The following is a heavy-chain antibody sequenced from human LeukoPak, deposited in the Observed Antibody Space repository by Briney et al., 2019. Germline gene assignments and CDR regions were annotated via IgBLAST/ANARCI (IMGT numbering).Heavy chain of an antibody. CDR1: GLTFSNYW. CDR3: ARAPSGWYFDS. V-gene: IGHV3-7*03. J-gene: IGHJ4*02. CDR2: IKQDGSEK. D-gene: IGHD6-19*01. Sequence: GGSLRLSCAASGLTFSNYWMDWVRQAPGKGLEWVANIKQDGSEKNYVDSVKGRFIISRDNAKNMLYLQMNSLRADDTAVYYCARAPSGWYFDSWGQGTLVTVSS.